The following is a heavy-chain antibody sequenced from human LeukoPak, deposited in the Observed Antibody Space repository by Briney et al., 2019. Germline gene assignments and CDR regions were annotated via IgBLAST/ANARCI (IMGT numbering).Heavy chain of an antibody. CDR3: ARGYGSYYYYYMDV. D-gene: IGHD3-10*01. Sequence: KPSETLSLTCTVSGGSISSYYWSWIRQPPGKGLEWIGYIYYSGSTIYNPSLKSRVTISVDTSKNQFSLRLSSVTAADTAVYYCARGYGSYYYYYMDVWGKGATVTVSS. CDR1: GGSISSYY. V-gene: IGHV4-59*01. CDR2: IYYSGST. J-gene: IGHJ6*03.